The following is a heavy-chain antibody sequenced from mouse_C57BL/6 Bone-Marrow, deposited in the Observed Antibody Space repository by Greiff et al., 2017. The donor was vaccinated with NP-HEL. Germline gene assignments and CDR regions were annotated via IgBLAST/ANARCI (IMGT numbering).Heavy chain of an antibody. J-gene: IGHJ4*01. Sequence: VQLQQSGPELVKPGASVKISCKASGYTFTDYYMNWVKQSHGKSLEWIGDINPNNGGTSYNQKFKGKATLTVDKSSSTAYMELRSLTSEDSAVYYCARDYDVGAMDYWGQGTSVTVSS. CDR2: INPNNGGT. D-gene: IGHD2-4*01. CDR1: GYTFTDYY. V-gene: IGHV1-26*01. CDR3: ARDYDVGAMDY.